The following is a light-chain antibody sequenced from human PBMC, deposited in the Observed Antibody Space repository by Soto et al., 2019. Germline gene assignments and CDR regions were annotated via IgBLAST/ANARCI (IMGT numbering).Light chain of an antibody. CDR1: QTISSW. J-gene: IGKJ1*01. CDR3: QQYSSFSRT. Sequence: DIQITQCPSTLSASVGHRVTSTCRASQTISSWLAWYQQKPGKAPELLIYDASTLESGVPSRFSGSGSGTEFSLTISSLQPDDFATFYCQQYSSFSRTFGQGTKVDIK. V-gene: IGKV1-5*01. CDR2: DAS.